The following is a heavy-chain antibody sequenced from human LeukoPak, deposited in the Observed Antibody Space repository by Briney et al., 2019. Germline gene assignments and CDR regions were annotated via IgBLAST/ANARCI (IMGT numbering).Heavy chain of an antibody. D-gene: IGHD3-22*01. CDR1: GFIVSSNY. CDR2: IYSGGST. J-gene: IGHJ4*02. CDR3: ARAQGHYYDSSAYVYYFEY. V-gene: IGHV3-53*01. Sequence: PGGSLRLSCAASGFIVSSNYMSWVRQAPGMGLEWVSVIYSGGSTYYADSVKGRFTISRDNSKNTLYLQMNSLRAEDMAVYYCARAQGHYYDSSAYVYYFEYWGQGTLVTVSS.